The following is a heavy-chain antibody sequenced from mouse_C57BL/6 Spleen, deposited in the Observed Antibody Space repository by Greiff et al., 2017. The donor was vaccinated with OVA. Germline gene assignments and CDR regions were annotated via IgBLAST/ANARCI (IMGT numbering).Heavy chain of an antibody. V-gene: IGHV1-39*01. D-gene: IGHD4-1*01. CDR1: GYSFTDYN. CDR2: INPNYGTT. J-gene: IGHJ3*01. Sequence: EVKLVESGPELVKPGASVKISCKASGYSFTDYNMNWVKQSNGKSLEWIGVINPNYGTTSYNQKFKGKATLTVDQSSSTAYMQLNSLTSEDSAVYYCARSQANWEPFAYWGQGTLVTVSA. CDR3: ARSQANWEPFAY.